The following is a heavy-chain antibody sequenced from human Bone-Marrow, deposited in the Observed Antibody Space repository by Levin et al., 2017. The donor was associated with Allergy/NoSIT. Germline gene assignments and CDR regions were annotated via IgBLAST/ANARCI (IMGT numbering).Heavy chain of an antibody. D-gene: IGHD1-1*01. CDR3: AKDEVMAGTVDY. Sequence: GGSLRLSCAASGFDFSAHGMHWLRQAPGKGLEWLGVIAYDGRNKYYADSVKGRFTISRDNAENTLYLQMNSLRAEDTAVYYCAKDEVMAGTVDYWGQGTRVTVSS. J-gene: IGHJ4*02. CDR2: IAYDGRNK. CDR1: GFDFSAHG. V-gene: IGHV3-30*18.